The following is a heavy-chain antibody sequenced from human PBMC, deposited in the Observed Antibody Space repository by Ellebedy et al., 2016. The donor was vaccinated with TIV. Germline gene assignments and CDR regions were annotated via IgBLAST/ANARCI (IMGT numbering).Heavy chain of an antibody. V-gene: IGHV1-46*01. Sequence: ASVKVSXXASGYTFTSYYMHWVRQAPGQGLEWMGIINPSGGSTSYAQKLQGRVTMTTDTSTSTAYMELRSLRSDDTAVYYCARGPLGHDYWGQGTLVTVSS. CDR2: INPSGGST. D-gene: IGHD3-16*01. CDR3: ARGPLGHDY. J-gene: IGHJ4*02. CDR1: GYTFTSYY.